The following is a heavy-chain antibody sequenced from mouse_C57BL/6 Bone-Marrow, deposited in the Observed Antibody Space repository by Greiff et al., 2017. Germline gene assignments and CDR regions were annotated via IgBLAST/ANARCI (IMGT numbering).Heavy chain of an antibody. J-gene: IGHJ1*03. V-gene: IGHV1-62-2*01. CDR3: ARHEDYYYYGRSPRWYVGV. Sequence: QVQLQQSGAELVKPGASVKLSCKASGYTFTEYTIHWVKQRSGQGLEWIGCFYPGSGSIKYNEKFKDKDTLTADKSSSTVDMELSRLTSEDSAVYFGARHEDYYYYGRSPRWYVGVGGTGPTGTVSS. CDR2: FYPGSGSI. CDR1: GYTFTEYT. D-gene: IGHD1-1*01.